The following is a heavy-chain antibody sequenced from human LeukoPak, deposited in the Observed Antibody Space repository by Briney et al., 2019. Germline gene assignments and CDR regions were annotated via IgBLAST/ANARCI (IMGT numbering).Heavy chain of an antibody. CDR1: GGSISSGGYS. Sequence: SETLSLTCAVSGGSISSGGYSWSWIRQPPGKGLEYIGCIYHTGSTYYNSSLKSRVAISVDRSKNQFSLKLSSVTAADTAVYYCARVASGVVVPHLDNWGQGTLVIVSS. J-gene: IGHJ4*02. CDR3: ARVASGVVVPHLDN. CDR2: IYHTGST. D-gene: IGHD2-2*01. V-gene: IGHV4-30-2*01.